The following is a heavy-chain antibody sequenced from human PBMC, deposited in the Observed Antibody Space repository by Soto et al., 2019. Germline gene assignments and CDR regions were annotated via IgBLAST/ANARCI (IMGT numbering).Heavy chain of an antibody. CDR3: AKNIAAAGTNWFDP. V-gene: IGHV3-30*18. J-gene: IGHJ5*02. D-gene: IGHD6-13*01. CDR1: GFTFSSYG. Sequence: GGSLSLSCAASGFTFSSYGMHWVRQAPGKGLEWVAVISYDGSNKYYADSVKGRFTISRDNSKNTLYLQMNSLRAEDTAVYYCAKNIAAAGTNWFDPWGQGTLVTVSS. CDR2: ISYDGSNK.